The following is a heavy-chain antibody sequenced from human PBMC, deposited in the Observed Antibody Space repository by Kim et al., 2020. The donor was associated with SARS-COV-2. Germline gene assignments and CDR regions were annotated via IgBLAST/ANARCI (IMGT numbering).Heavy chain of an antibody. CDR1: GGSFSGYY. CDR3: ARTTAAASGWFDP. D-gene: IGHD6-13*01. V-gene: IGHV4-34*01. CDR2: INHSGST. Sequence: SETLSLTCAVYGGSFSGYYWSWIRQPPGKGLEWIGEINHSGSTNYNPYLKSRVTISVDTYKNQFSLKLSSVTAADTAVYYCARTTAAASGWFDPWGQGTLVTVSS. J-gene: IGHJ5*02.